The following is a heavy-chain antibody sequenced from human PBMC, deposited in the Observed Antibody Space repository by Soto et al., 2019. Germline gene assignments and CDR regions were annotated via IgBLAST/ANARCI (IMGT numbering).Heavy chain of an antibody. CDR3: AKDIKAAAPFNNYDFWSGYLRNYYYGMDV. V-gene: IGHV3-9*01. CDR1: GFTFSSYA. D-gene: IGHD3-3*01. Sequence: GGSLRLSCAASGFTFSSYAMSWVRQAPGKGLEWVSAISGNSGSICYADSVKGRFTISRDNAKNSLYLQMNSLRADDTALYYCAKDIKAAAPFNNYDFWSGYLRNYYYGMDVWGQGTTVTVSS. J-gene: IGHJ6*02. CDR2: ISGNSGSI.